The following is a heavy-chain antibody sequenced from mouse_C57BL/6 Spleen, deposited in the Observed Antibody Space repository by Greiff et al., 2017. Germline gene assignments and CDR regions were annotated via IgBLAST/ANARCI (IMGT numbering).Heavy chain of an antibody. CDR2: ISDAGSYT. Sequence: EVKLVESGGGLVKPGGSLKLSCAASGFTFSSYAMSWVRQTPEKRLEWVATISDAGSYTYYPDNVKGRFTISRDNAKNNLYLQMSHLKSEDTAMYYCARGWVGSSYWYVDVWGTGTTVTVSS. D-gene: IGHD1-1*01. CDR1: GFTFSSYA. J-gene: IGHJ1*03. V-gene: IGHV5-4*03. CDR3: ARGWVGSSYWYVDV.